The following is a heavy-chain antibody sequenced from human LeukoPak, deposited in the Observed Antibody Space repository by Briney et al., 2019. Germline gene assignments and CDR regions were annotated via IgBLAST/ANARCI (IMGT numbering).Heavy chain of an antibody. D-gene: IGHD5-24*01. CDR1: GFTFSSSW. CDR2: IGISSGNT. J-gene: IGHJ4*02. CDR3: ARDYKYAFDN. Sequence: GGSLRLSCAASGFTFSSSWMHWVRQAPGKGLEWISYIGISSGNTYYADSVKGRFTISGDKARDSLYLQMNSLRVEDTAVYYCARDYKYAFDNWGQGTLVTVSS. V-gene: IGHV3-48*01.